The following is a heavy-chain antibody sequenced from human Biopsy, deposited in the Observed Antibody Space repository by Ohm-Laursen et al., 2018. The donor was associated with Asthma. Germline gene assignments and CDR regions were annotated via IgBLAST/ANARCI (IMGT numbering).Heavy chain of an antibody. D-gene: IGHD1-1*01. CDR2: ISKDASTQ. Sequence: SSLRLSCAASGFCFSNFAIHWVRQAPGKGLEWVGGISKDASTQDYADSVKGRFTMARDNSKNTLDLQMNSLREEDTAVYYCVRDGTDDAFDIWGQGQWSASLQ. CDR1: GFCFSNFA. V-gene: IGHV3-30*03. CDR3: VRDGTDDAFDI. J-gene: IGHJ3*02.